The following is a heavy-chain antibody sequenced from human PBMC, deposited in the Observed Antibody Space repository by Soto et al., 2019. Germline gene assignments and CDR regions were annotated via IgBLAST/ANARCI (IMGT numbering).Heavy chain of an antibody. CDR3: TGLRGYAGSPIDY. D-gene: IGHD2-15*01. CDR2: ISYSGNT. J-gene: IGHJ4*02. Sequence: SGTLARTCTVSGGSIISGYLSGIRQPPGKGLEWIVYISYSGNTNYNPSLKSRVTMSVDTPKNQFSLRLSSVTTANTAVYYCTGLRGYAGSPIDYWGQGTLVTVSS. CDR1: GGSIISGY. V-gene: IGHV4-59*01.